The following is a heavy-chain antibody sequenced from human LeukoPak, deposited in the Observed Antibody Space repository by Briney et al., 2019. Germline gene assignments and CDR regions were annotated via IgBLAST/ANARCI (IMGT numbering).Heavy chain of an antibody. CDR3: ARASTVTTIVDY. CDR1: GSTFTGYY. D-gene: IGHD4-17*01. V-gene: IGHV1-2*04. J-gene: IGHJ4*02. CDR2: INPNSGGT. Sequence: ASVKVSCKASGSTFTGYYMPWVRQAPGQGLEWMGWINPNSGGTNYAQKFQGWVTMTRDTSISTAYMELSRLRSDDTAVYYCARASTVTTIVDYWGQGTLVTVSS.